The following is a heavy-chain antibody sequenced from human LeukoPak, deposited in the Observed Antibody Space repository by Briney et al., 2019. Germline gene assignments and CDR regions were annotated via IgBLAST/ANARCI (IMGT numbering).Heavy chain of an antibody. J-gene: IGHJ5*02. CDR3: VRGSIVGPRLAFAP. CDR1: GFTFSSYW. D-gene: IGHD1-26*01. V-gene: IGHV3-7*01. Sequence: PGGSLRLSCAASGFTFSSYWMSWVRQAPGKGLEWVANIKQDGSDRNYVDSVKGRFTISRDNARNSLYLQMNSLRAEDTALYYCVRGSIVGPRLAFAPWGQGTLVTVS. CDR2: IKQDGSDR.